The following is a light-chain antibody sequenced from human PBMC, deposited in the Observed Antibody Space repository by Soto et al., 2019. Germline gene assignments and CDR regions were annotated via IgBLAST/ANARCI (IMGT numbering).Light chain of an antibody. CDR3: QQYNNWPQT. CDR2: GAS. Sequence: EIVMTHSPATLSASPWERVTLSCRASQSVSSNLAWYQQKPGPAPRLLIYGASTRATGIPARFSGSGSGTEFTLTISSLQSEDFAVYYCQQYNNWPQTFGQGTKVDIK. J-gene: IGKJ1*01. V-gene: IGKV3-15*01. CDR1: QSVSSN.